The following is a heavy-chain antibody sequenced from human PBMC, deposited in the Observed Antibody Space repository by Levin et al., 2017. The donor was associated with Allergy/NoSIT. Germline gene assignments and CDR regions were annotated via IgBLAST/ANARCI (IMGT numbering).Heavy chain of an antibody. CDR2: ISSSSSTI. CDR1: GFTFSSYS. J-gene: IGHJ4*02. CDR3: ARDLVDIVVVVAATPSDY. Sequence: GGSLRLSCAASGFTFSSYSMNWVRQAPGKGLEWVSYISSSSSTIYYADSVKGRFTISRDNAKNSLYLQMNGLRAEDTAVYYCARDLVDIVVVVAATPSDYWGQGTLVTVSS. V-gene: IGHV3-48*01. D-gene: IGHD2-15*01.